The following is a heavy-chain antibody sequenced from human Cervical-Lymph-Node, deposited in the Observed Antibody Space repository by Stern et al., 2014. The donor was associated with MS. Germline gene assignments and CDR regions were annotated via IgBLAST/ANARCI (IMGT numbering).Heavy chain of an antibody. V-gene: IGHV1-69*01. CDR3: ARERGNTYGFDY. Sequence: VQLVESGAEVRKPGSSVKVSCRASGVTINTYAVSWVRQAPGQGLEWMGAIVPVCDKSDNAQRLQGRVTITADESTSTVYMELSGLTSEATAVYYCARERGNTYGFDYWGQGTLVTVSS. D-gene: IGHD4-23*01. CDR1: GVTINTYA. J-gene: IGHJ4*02. CDR2: IVPVCDKS.